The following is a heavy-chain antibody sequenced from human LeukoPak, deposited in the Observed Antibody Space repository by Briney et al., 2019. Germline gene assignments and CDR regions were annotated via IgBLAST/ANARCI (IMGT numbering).Heavy chain of an antibody. CDR3: ARARPGGSYYYYYYMDV. J-gene: IGHJ6*03. Sequence: KTSETLSLTCAVYGGSFSGYYWSWIRQPPGKGLEWIGEINHSGSTNYNPSLKSRVTISVDTSKNQFSLKLSSVTAADTAVYYCARARPGGSYYYYYYMDVWGKGTTVTVSS. V-gene: IGHV4-34*01. CDR1: GGSFSGYY. D-gene: IGHD1-26*01. CDR2: INHSGST.